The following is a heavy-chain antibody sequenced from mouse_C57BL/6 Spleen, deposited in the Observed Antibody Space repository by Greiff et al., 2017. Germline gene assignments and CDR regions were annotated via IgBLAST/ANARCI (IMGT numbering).Heavy chain of an antibody. Sequence: QVTLQQPGAELVRPGSSVKLSCKASGYTFTRYWMHWVKQRPIQGLEWIGNIDPSDSETHYNQQFKDKATLTVDKSSRTAYMQLNILTSDDSAVYYYSRGVYYGSSYDYWGQGTTLTVSS. CDR1: GYTFTRYW. D-gene: IGHD1-1*01. CDR2: IDPSDSET. V-gene: IGHV1-52*01. CDR3: SRGVYYGSSYDY. J-gene: IGHJ2*01.